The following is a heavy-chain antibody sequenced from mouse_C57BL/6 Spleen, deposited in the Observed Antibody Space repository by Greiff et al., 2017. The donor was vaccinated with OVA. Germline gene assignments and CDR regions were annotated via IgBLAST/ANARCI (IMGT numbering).Heavy chain of an antibody. CDR3: SRGDYDYVFDY. CDR1: GYSITSGYD. J-gene: IGHJ2*01. CDR2: ISYSGST. Sequence: EVQLQESGPGMVKPSQSLSLTCTVTGYSITSGYDWHWIRHFPGNKLEWMGYISYSGSTNYNPSLKSRISITHDTSKNHFFLKLNSVTTEDTATYYCSRGDYDYVFDYWGQGTTLTVSS. V-gene: IGHV3-1*01. D-gene: IGHD2-4*01.